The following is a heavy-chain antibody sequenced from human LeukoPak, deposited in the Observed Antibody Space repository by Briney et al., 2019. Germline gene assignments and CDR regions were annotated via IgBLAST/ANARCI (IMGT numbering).Heavy chain of an antibody. Sequence: ASVKVSCKASGYTFTSYGISWVRQAPGQGLEWMGWISAYNDKTNYAQKFQGRVTMTTDTSTSTAYMELRSLRSDDTAVYFCARASESGWREFDYWGQGTLVTVSS. D-gene: IGHD6-19*01. J-gene: IGHJ4*02. CDR3: ARASESGWREFDY. V-gene: IGHV1-18*01. CDR1: GYTFTSYG. CDR2: ISAYNDKT.